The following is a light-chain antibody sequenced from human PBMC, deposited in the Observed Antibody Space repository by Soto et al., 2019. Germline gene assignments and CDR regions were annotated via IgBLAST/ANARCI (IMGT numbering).Light chain of an antibody. CDR1: SSDVGGYDY. CDR3: SSYTGGNPSYV. Sequence: QSALTQPPSASGSPGQSVTISCTGTSSDVGGYDYVSWYQQHPGKAPKLMIYEVTIRPSGVSDRFSGSKSGNTASLTVSGLQAEDEADYYCSSYTGGNPSYVFGTGPKLTV. V-gene: IGLV2-8*01. CDR2: EVT. J-gene: IGLJ1*01.